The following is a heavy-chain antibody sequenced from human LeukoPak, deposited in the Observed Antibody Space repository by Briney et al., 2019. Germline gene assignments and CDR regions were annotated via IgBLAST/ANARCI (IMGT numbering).Heavy chain of an antibody. CDR1: GFTFSSYA. V-gene: IGHV3-23*01. CDR3: ANLEVPDIVVVAAAPEPHHDAFDI. CDR2: ISGSGGST. J-gene: IGHJ3*02. D-gene: IGHD2-2*01. Sequence: PGGSLRLSCAASGFTFSSYAMSWVRQAPGKGLEWGSAISGSGGSTYYADSVKGRVTISRDNSKNTLYLQMNSLRAEDTAVYYCANLEVPDIVVVAAAPEPHHDAFDIWGQGTMVTVSS.